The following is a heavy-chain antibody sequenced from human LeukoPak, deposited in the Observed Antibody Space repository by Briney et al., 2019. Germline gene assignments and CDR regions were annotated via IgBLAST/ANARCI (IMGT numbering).Heavy chain of an antibody. CDR2: IYSGSST. CDR3: ARVGTAEGTLEDY. CDR1: GFTVSSNY. J-gene: IGHJ4*02. Sequence: GGSLRLSCAASGFTVSSNYMTWVRQAPGKGLEWVSVIYSGSSTYYTDSVKGRFTISRDNSKNTLYLQMNSLRAEDTAVYYCARVGTAEGTLEDYWGQGTLVTVSS. D-gene: IGHD6-13*01. V-gene: IGHV3-66*01.